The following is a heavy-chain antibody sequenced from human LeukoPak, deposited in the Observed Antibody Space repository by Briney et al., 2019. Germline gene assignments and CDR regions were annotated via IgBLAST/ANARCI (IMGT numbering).Heavy chain of an antibody. Sequence: SETLSLTCAVYGGSFSGYYWSWIRQPPGKGLEWIGEINHSGSTNYNPSLKSRVTISVDTSKNQFSLKLSSVTAADTAVYYCARLRGSWPAYFDYWGQGTLVTVSS. CDR1: GGSFSGYY. D-gene: IGHD1-26*01. J-gene: IGHJ4*02. V-gene: IGHV4-34*01. CDR2: INHSGST. CDR3: ARLRGSWPAYFDY.